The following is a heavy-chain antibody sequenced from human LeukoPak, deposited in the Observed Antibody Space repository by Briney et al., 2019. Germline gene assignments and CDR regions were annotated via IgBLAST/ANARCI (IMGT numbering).Heavy chain of an antibody. Sequence: GGSLRLSCAASGFIFSDYYMVWIRQAPGKGLEWIAYISSGGDTFFYADSVKGRFTISGDNSGDSLYLQMNSLGADDTAVYYCARGDGVYDYVWGRSYWGQGTLVTVSS. V-gene: IGHV3-11*01. J-gene: IGHJ4*02. CDR1: GFIFSDYY. D-gene: IGHD3-16*01. CDR2: ISSGGDTF. CDR3: ARGDGVYDYVWGRSY.